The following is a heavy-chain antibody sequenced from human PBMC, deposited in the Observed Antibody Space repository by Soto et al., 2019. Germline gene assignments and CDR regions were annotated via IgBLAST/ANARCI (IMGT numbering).Heavy chain of an antibody. J-gene: IGHJ4*02. CDR2: VDPNGGGS. D-gene: IGHD4-17*01. CDR1: GYSFTDYK. V-gene: IGHV1-2*04. Sequence: QGQLLQSGAEVKKPGASVKVSCKTSGYSFTDYKLHWVRQAPGQGLEWMGWVDPNGGGSNSAQNSQGSGTMXXXTXFTTAYLELTRLTTNDTATYFCATWVDYGDFEGFDFWGQGTLVTVSS. CDR3: ATWVDYGDFEGFDF.